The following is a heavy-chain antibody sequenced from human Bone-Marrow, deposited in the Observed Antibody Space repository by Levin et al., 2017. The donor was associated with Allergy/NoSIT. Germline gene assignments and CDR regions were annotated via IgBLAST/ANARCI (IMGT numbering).Heavy chain of an antibody. V-gene: IGHV3-53*01. CDR2: IYSGGST. Sequence: GESLKISCAASGFTVSSNYMSWVRQAPGKGLEWVSVIYSGGSTYYADSVKGRFTIPRDNSKNTLYLQMNSLRAEDTAVYYCARHYSSSVLRAYWGQGTLVTVSS. D-gene: IGHD6-13*01. J-gene: IGHJ4*02. CDR3: ARHYSSSVLRAY. CDR1: GFTVSSNY.